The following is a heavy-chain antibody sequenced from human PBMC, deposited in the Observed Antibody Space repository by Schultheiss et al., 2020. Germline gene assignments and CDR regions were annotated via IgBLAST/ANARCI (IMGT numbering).Heavy chain of an antibody. J-gene: IGHJ4*02. CDR3: ARDYDYVWGSYHPGGY. CDR1: GFTFSDYY. Sequence: GGSLRLSCAASGFTFSDYYMSWIRQAPGKGLEWVAVISYDGSNKYYADSVKGRFTISRDNSKNTLYLQMNSLRDEDTAVYYCARDYDYVWGSYHPGGYWGQGTLVTVSS. V-gene: IGHV3-30*03. D-gene: IGHD3-16*02. CDR2: ISYDGSNK.